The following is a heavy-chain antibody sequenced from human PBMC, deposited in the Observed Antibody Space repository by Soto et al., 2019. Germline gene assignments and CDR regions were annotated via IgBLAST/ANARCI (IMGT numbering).Heavy chain of an antibody. D-gene: IGHD3-10*01. Sequence: QVQLVESGGGLVKPGGSLRLSCAASGFTFSDYYMSWIRQAPGKGLEWVSYVSSSSSYTNYADSVKGRFTISRDNAKNSRYLQMTSLRAEDTAVYYCAIVPSGVGYDYGMDVWGQGTTVTVSS. V-gene: IGHV3-11*05. CDR1: GFTFSDYY. J-gene: IGHJ6*02. CDR3: AIVPSGVGYDYGMDV. CDR2: VSSSSSYT.